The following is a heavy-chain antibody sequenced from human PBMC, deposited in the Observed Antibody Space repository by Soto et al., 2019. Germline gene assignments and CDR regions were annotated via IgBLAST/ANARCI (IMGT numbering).Heavy chain of an antibody. CDR3: ARLNVIVIEYYLYAVDV. Sequence: QVTLKESGPVLVKPTETLTLTCTVSGFSLSNVRMGVSWIRQPPGKALEWLAHIFSNDEKSYNTSLKSRLTISKDTSKSQVVLTMTNMDPVDTSTYFCARLNVIVIEYYLYAVDVWGQGTTVTVSS. V-gene: IGHV2-26*01. CDR1: GFSLSNVRMG. D-gene: IGHD3-16*01. CDR2: IFSNDEK. J-gene: IGHJ6*02.